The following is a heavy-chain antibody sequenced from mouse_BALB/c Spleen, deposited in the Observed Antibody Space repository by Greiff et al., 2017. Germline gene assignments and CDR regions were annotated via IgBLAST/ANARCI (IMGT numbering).Heavy chain of an antibody. CDR2: IWAGGST. V-gene: IGHV2-9*02. D-gene: IGHD1-1*01. CDR1: GFSLTSYG. Sequence: VKLMESGPGLVAPSQSLSITCTVSGFSLTSYGVHWVRQPPGKGLEWLGVIWAGGSTNYNSALMSRLSISKDNSKSQVFLKMNSLQTDDTAMYYCARDNYGSSYYAMDYWGQGTSVTVSS. J-gene: IGHJ4*01. CDR3: ARDNYGSSYYAMDY.